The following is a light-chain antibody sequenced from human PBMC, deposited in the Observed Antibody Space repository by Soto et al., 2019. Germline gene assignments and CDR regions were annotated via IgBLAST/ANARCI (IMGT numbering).Light chain of an antibody. Sequence: QPVLTQPASVSGSPGQSITISCTGTSSDVGAYNYVSWYQHHPGKAPKLIIYDVGNWPSGVPNRFSGSKSGNTASLTISGLQAEDEADYYCSSYATSTSVVFGGGTKLTVL. CDR3: SSYATSTSVV. CDR1: SSDVGAYNY. CDR2: DVG. V-gene: IGLV2-14*03. J-gene: IGLJ2*01.